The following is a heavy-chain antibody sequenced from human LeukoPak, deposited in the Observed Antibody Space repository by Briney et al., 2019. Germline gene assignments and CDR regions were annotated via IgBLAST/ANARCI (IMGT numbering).Heavy chain of an antibody. CDR2: IYSGGST. CDR3: AKDTYSSGIPFDY. CDR1: GFTVSSNY. Sequence: GGSLRLSCAASGFTVSSNYMSWVRQAPGKGLEWVSVIYSGGSTYYADSVKGRFTISRDNSRNTLYLQMNSLRAEDTAVYYCAKDTYSSGIPFDYWGQGTLVTVSS. D-gene: IGHD6-19*01. V-gene: IGHV3-53*01. J-gene: IGHJ4*02.